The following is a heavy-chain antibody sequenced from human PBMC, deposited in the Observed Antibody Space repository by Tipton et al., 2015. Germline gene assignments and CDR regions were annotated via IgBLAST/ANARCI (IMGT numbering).Heavy chain of an antibody. D-gene: IGHD5-18*01. Sequence: SLRLSCAASGFTFSSYGMHWVRQAPGKGLEWVAVIWYDGSNKYYADSVKGRFTISRDNSKNTLYLQMNSLRAEDTAVYYCARGQYSYGSGGYHYYGMDVWGQGTTVTVSS. CDR1: GFTFSSYG. CDR2: IWYDGSNK. J-gene: IGHJ6*02. V-gene: IGHV3-33*01. CDR3: ARGQYSYGSGGYHYYGMDV.